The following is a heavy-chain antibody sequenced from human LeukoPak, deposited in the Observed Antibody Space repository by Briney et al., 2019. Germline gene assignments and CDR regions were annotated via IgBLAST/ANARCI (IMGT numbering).Heavy chain of an antibody. CDR1: GGTFSSYA. Sequence: SVKVSCKASGGTFSSYAISWVRQAPGQGLEWMGGIIPIFGTANYAQKFQGRVTITADESTSTAYMELSSLRSEDTAVYYCARVTMVRGVIIHWFDPRGQGTLVTVSS. V-gene: IGHV1-69*01. J-gene: IGHJ5*02. CDR3: ARVTMVRGVIIHWFDP. CDR2: IIPIFGTA. D-gene: IGHD3-10*01.